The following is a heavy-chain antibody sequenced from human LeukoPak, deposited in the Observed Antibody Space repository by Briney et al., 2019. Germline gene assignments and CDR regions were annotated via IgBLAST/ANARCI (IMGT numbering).Heavy chain of an antibody. D-gene: IGHD1-14*01. J-gene: IGHJ4*02. V-gene: IGHV3-53*01. Sequence: GGSLKLSCAASGFTVITNDMTWVRQAPGKGLEWVSVLYSDGNTKYADSVQGRFTISRDNSRNTLYLEMNSLSPDDTAVYYCARGVEPLAANTLAYWGQGTLVTVSS. CDR3: ARGVEPLAANTLAY. CDR2: LYSDGNT. CDR1: GFTVITND.